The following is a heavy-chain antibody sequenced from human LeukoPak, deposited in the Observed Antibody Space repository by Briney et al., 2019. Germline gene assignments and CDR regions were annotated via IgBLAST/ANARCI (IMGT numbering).Heavy chain of an antibody. J-gene: IGHJ5*02. CDR1: GYTFTDYH. V-gene: IGHV1-2*06. D-gene: IGHD1-1*01. Sequence: ASVKVSCKASGYTFTDYHMHWVRQAPGQGLEWMGRINPNGGDTNYAQKFQGRVSMTRDTSITTAYMELSSLRSDDTAVYYCARGSNWKENWFDPWRQESLVIVSS. CDR2: INPNGGDT. CDR3: ARGSNWKENWFDP.